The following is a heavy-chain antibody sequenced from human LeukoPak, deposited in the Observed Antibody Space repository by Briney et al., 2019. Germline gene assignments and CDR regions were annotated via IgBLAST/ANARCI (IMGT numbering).Heavy chain of an antibody. D-gene: IGHD6-13*01. J-gene: IGHJ4*02. V-gene: IGHV1-24*01. Sequence: ASVKVSCKVSGYTLTELSMHWVRQAPGKGLEWMEGFDPEDGETIYAQKFQGRVTMTEDTSTDTAYMELSSLRSEDTAVYYCATDLRGSWYGTFDYWGQGTLVTVSS. CDR1: GYTLTELS. CDR2: FDPEDGET. CDR3: ATDLRGSWYGTFDY.